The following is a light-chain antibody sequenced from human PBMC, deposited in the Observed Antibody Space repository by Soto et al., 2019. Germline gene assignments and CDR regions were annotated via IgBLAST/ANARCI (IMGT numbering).Light chain of an antibody. CDR3: QQRSDWPLT. V-gene: IGKV3-11*01. CDR2: DAS. CDR1: QSVSSY. J-gene: IGKJ4*01. Sequence: EIVLTQSPATLSLSPGGRATLPCRASQSVSSYLAWYQQKPGQAPRLLIYDASNRATGIPARFSGSGSGTDFTLTISSLEPEDVAVYYCQQRSDWPLTLGGGTKVDIK.